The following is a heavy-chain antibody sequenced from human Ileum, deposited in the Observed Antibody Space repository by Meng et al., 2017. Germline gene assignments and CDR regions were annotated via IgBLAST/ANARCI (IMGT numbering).Heavy chain of an antibody. CDR1: GFTFSSYW. Sequence: GRLVESGGDLVQPGGSLRLSCAASGFTFSSYWMHWVRQAPGKGLVWVSRINSDGSTTNYADSLKGRFTISRDNAKNTLYLQMNSLRAEDTAVYYCATGGSGYFNYWGQGTLVTVSS. V-gene: IGHV3-74*01. CDR3: ATGGSGYFNY. D-gene: IGHD3-3*01. CDR2: INSDGSTT. J-gene: IGHJ4*02.